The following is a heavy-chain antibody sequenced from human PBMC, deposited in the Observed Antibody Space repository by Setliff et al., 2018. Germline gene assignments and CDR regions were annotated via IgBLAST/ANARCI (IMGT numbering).Heavy chain of an antibody. CDR1: GGSISSTNHY. CDR2: LSYSGST. V-gene: IGHV4-61*01. CDR3: AREAGYYDSSGPVGVPYYYYMDV. J-gene: IGHJ6*03. Sequence: PSETLSLTCTVSGGSISSTNHYWSWIRQPPGKGLEWIGDLSYSGSTKYNPSLKNRVTISVDTSKKQSSLKLSSVTAADTAVYYCAREAGYYDSSGPVGVPYYYYMDVWGKGTTVTVSS. D-gene: IGHD3-22*01.